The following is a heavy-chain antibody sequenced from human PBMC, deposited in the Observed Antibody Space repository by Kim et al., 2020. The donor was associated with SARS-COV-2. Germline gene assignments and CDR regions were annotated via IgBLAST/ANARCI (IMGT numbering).Heavy chain of an antibody. CDR3: ARGFKLGGMVRVNYFDY. CDR2: INHRGST. J-gene: IGHJ4*02. Sequence: SETLSLTCAVYGESFSDYFWTWIRQPPGKGREWIGEINHRGSTNYNPSLKSRLTISVDTSKNQFSLKLTSVTAADTAVYYCARGFKLGGMVRVNYFDYWGQGTLVTVSS. CDR1: GESFSDYF. D-gene: IGHD3-10*01. V-gene: IGHV4-34*01.